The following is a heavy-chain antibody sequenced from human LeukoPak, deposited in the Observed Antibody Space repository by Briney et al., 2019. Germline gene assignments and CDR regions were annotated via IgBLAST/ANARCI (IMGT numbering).Heavy chain of an antibody. CDR1: GFTFTNVW. Sequence: GGSLRLSCATSGFTFTNVWMGWVRQAPGKGLEWVGRIKSKTDGGTTDYAAPVKGRFTISRDDSKNTLYLQMNSLKTEDTAVYYCSTRKAAGFWAFDYWGHGALITVSS. D-gene: IGHD3-16*01. CDR3: STRKAAGFWAFDY. V-gene: IGHV3-15*01. J-gene: IGHJ4*01. CDR2: IKSKTDGGTT.